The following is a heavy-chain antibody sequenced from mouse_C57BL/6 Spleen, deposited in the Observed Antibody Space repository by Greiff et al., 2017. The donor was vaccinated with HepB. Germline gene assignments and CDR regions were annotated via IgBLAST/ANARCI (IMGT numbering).Heavy chain of an antibody. CDR3: ARQGDYYGSSPYFDY. J-gene: IGHJ2*01. D-gene: IGHD1-1*01. CDR1: GFTFSDYY. CDR2: ISNGGGST. Sequence: EVQLVESGGGLVQPGGSLKLSCAASGFTFSDYYMYWVRQTPEKRLEWVAYISNGGGSTYYPDTVKGRFTISRDNAKNTLYLQMSRLKSEDTAMYYCARQGDYYGSSPYFDYWGQGTTLTVSS. V-gene: IGHV5-12*01.